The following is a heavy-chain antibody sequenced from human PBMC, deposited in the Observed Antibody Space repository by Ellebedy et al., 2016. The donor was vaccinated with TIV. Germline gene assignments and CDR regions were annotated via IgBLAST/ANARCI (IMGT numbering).Heavy chain of an antibody. CDR1: GGSFSGYY. V-gene: IGHV4-34*01. CDR3: ASLEMATILDAFDI. D-gene: IGHD5-24*01. J-gene: IGHJ3*02. Sequence: MPSETLSLTCAVYGGSFSGYYWTWIRQPPGKGLEWIGDINHSGNTNYNPSLKSRVTISVDPSKNQFSLKLSSLIAADTAVYYCASLEMATILDAFDIWGQGTKVTVSS. CDR2: INHSGNT.